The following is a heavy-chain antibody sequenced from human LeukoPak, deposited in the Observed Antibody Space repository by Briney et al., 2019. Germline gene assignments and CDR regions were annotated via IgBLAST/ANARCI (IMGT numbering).Heavy chain of an antibody. CDR2: IYYSGST. D-gene: IGHD3-10*01. J-gene: IGHJ6*02. CDR3: ARVSGPYYYYGMDV. CDR1: GGSISSGGYY. Sequence: SETLSLTCTVSGGSISSGGYYWSWIRQHPGKGLEWIGYIYYSGSTYYNPSLKSRVTISVDTSKNQFSLKLSSVTAADTAVYYCARVSGPYYYYGMDVWGQGTTVTVSS. V-gene: IGHV4-31*03.